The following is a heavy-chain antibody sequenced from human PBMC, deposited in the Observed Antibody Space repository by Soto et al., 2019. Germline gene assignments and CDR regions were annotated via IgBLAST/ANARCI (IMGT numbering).Heavy chain of an antibody. CDR1: GYTFTNHY. J-gene: IGHJ5*02. D-gene: IGHD3-10*01. CDR3: ARDNFTLVRYVDQPALQFDP. Sequence: QVQLVQSGAEVKKPGASVKVSCKASGYTFTNHYVQWVRQAPRQGLEWMGIINPRDGTIVYAKQFQGRISMTRDVSTRTVYMELRSLTSEDTAVYYCARDNFTLVRYVDQPALQFDPWGQGTLVSVAS. V-gene: IGHV1-46*01. CDR2: INPRDGTI.